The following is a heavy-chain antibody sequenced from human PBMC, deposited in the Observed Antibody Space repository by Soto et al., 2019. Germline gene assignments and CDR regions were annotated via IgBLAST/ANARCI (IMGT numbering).Heavy chain of an antibody. J-gene: IGHJ3*02. CDR3: ARDSGSPPAFDI. CDR1: GGTFSSYA. CDR2: IIPIFGTA. V-gene: IGHV1-69*06. D-gene: IGHD1-26*01. Sequence: SVKVSCKASGGTFSSYAISWVRQAPGQGLEWMGGIIPIFGTANYAQKFQGRVTITADKSTSTAYMELSSLRSEDTAVYYCARDSGSPPAFDIWGQGTMVTVSS.